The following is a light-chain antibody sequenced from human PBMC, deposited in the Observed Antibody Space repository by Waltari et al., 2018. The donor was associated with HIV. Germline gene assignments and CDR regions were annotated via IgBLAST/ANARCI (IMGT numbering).Light chain of an antibody. CDR2: LNSDGSQ. CDR1: SGHSSYA. CDR3: QTWSTGIRV. Sequence: QLVLTQSPSASASLGASVKLTCTLSSGHSSYAIAWHQQQPEKGPRYLMKLNSDGSQSKGDGIPDRFSGSSSGAERYLTISSLQSEDEADYYCQTWSTGIRVFGGGTKLTVL. V-gene: IGLV4-69*01. J-gene: IGLJ3*02.